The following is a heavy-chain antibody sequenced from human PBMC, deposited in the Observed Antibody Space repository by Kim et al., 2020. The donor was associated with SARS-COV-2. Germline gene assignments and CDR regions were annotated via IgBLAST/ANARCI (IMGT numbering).Heavy chain of an antibody. J-gene: IGHJ6*02. CDR3: ASNPSSPIYYYYGMDV. V-gene: IGHV3-33*08. CDR2: IWYDGSNK. CDR1: GFTFSSYG. D-gene: IGHD6-13*01. Sequence: GGSLRLSCAASGFTFSSYGMHWVRQAPGKGLEWVAVIWYDGSNKYYEDSVKGRFTISRDNSKNTLYLQMNSLRAEDTAVYYCASNPSSPIYYYYGMDVWGQGTTVTVSS.